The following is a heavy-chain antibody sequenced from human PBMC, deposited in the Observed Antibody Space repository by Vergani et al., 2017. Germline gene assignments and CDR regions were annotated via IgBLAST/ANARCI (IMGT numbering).Heavy chain of an antibody. CDR2: INHSGST. CDR3: ASSSIAAAGIDY. Sequence: QVQLQQWGAGLLKPSETLSLTCAVYGGSFSGYYWSWIRQPPGKGLEWIGEINHSGSTNYNPSLKSRVTISVDTSKNQFSLKLSSVTAADTAVYYCASSSIAAAGIDYWGQGTLVTVSS. V-gene: IGHV4-34*01. J-gene: IGHJ4*02. CDR1: GGSFSGYY. D-gene: IGHD6-13*01.